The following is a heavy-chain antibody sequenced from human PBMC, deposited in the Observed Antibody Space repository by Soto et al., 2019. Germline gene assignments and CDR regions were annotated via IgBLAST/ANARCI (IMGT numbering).Heavy chain of an antibody. Sequence: PGGSLRLSCLLSGFTFSEDWMGWVRQAPGKGLEWVANMRPDEGERYFVDSVRGRFTISRDGAENSLHLQMNSLRVEDTAVYYCAISKFANGLDLWGQGTTVTVSS. J-gene: IGHJ6*02. CDR3: AISKFANGLDL. D-gene: IGHD3-10*01. V-gene: IGHV3-7*03. CDR1: GFTFSEDW. CDR2: MRPDEGER.